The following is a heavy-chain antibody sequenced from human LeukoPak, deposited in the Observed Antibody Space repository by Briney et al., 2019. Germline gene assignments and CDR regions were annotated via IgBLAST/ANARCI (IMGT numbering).Heavy chain of an antibody. D-gene: IGHD3-22*01. CDR3: ARPQIVVGYFDY. J-gene: IGHJ4*02. Sequence: GGSLRLSCAASGFTYSSYEMNWVRQAPGKGLEWVSYISSSGSTIYYADSVKGRFTISRDNAKNSLYLQMNSLSADDTAGYYCARPQIVVGYFDYWGQGTLVTVSS. CDR1: GFTYSSYE. CDR2: ISSSGSTI. V-gene: IGHV3-48*03.